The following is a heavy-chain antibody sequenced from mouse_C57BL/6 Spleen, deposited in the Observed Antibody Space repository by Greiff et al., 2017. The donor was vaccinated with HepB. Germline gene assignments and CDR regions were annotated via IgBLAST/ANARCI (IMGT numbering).Heavy chain of an antibody. J-gene: IGHJ3*01. V-gene: IGHV5-17*01. CDR1: GFTFSDYG. CDR2: ISSGSSTI. Sequence: DVHLVESGGGLVKPGGSLKLSCAASGFTFSDYGMHWVRQAPEKGLEWVAYISSGSSTIYYADTVKGRFTISRDNAKNTLFLQMTSLRSEDTAMYYCARPRVAYWGQGTLVTVSA. CDR3: ARPRVAY.